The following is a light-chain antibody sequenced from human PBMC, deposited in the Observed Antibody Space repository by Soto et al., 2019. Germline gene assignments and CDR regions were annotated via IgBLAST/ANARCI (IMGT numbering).Light chain of an antibody. CDR2: EVS. CDR3: CSYAGSNCGYV. J-gene: IGLJ1*01. Sequence: QSALTQPPSVSGSPGQSVTISCTGTSSDVGSYNLVSWYQQPPGTAPKLMIYEVSNRPSGVPDRFSASKSGNTASLTISGLQAEDEADYYCCSYAGSNCGYVFGTGTKVTVL. V-gene: IGLV2-18*02. CDR1: SSDVGSYNL.